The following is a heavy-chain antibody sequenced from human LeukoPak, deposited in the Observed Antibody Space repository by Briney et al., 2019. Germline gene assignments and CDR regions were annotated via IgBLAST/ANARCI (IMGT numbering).Heavy chain of an antibody. Sequence: AASVKVSCKASGYTFTSYYMHWVRQAPGQGLEWMGIINPSGGSTSYAQKFQGRVTMTRDTSTSTVYMELSSLRSEDTAVYYCERNFAPFRTTAPRGTVFDYWGQGTLVTVSS. D-gene: IGHD2/OR15-2a*01. CDR2: INPSGGST. CDR1: GYTFTSYY. CDR3: ERNFAPFRTTAPRGTVFDY. V-gene: IGHV1-46*01. J-gene: IGHJ4*02.